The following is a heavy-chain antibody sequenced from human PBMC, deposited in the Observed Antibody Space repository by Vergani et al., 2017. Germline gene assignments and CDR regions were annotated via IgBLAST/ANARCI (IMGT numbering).Heavy chain of an antibody. V-gene: IGHV3-23*04. CDR2: ISGSGGST. J-gene: IGHJ3*02. Sequence: VHLVESGGGVVQPGGSLRLSCAASGFTFSSYAMSWVRQAPGKGLEWVSAISGSGGSTYYADSVKGRFTISRDNSKNTLYLQMNRLRAEDTAVYYCAKDQVILLWFGELNRGRDAFDIWSQGTIVTVSS. D-gene: IGHD3-10*01. CDR1: GFTFSSYA. CDR3: AKDQVILLWFGELNRGRDAFDI.